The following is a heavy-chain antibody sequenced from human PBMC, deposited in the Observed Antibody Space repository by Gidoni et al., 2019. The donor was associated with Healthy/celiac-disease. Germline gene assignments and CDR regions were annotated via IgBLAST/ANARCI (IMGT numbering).Heavy chain of an antibody. Sequence: EVQLLEAGGGLVQPGGSLRLSCAASGFTFSSYAMSWVRQAPGKGLDWVSAISGIGGSTDYADSVKGRFTISRDNSKNTLYLQMNSLRAEDTAVYYCAKDFNRGVGLRFLEWLPPSGSDYWGQGTLVTVSS. CDR1: GFTFSSYA. J-gene: IGHJ4*02. CDR3: AKDFNRGVGLRFLEWLPPSGSDY. V-gene: IGHV3-23*01. D-gene: IGHD3-3*01. CDR2: ISGIGGST.